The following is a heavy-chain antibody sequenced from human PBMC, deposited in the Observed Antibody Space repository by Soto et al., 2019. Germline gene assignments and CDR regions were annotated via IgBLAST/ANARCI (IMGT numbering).Heavy chain of an antibody. CDR2: ISSSSSTI. V-gene: IGHV3-48*01. Sequence: GGSLRLSCAASGFTFSSYSMNWVRQAPGKGLEWVSYISSSSSTIYYADSVKGRFTISRDNAKNSLYLQMNSLRAEDTAVYYCARDPNYDFWSGLQKRGGNWFDPWGQGTLVTVSS. CDR3: ARDPNYDFWSGLQKRGGNWFDP. D-gene: IGHD3-3*01. CDR1: GFTFSSYS. J-gene: IGHJ5*02.